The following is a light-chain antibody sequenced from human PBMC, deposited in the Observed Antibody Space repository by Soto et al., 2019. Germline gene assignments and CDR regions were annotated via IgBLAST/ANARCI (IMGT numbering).Light chain of an antibody. CDR2: EVS. Sequence: QPASVSGSPGQSITISCTGTSSDVGGYNYVSWYQHHPGKAPKLMVYEVSNRPSGVSNRFSGSKSGNTASLTISGLQAEDEADFYCTSYTASSTYVFGTGTKLTVL. CDR1: SSDVGGYNY. V-gene: IGLV2-14*01. J-gene: IGLJ1*01. CDR3: TSYTASSTYV.